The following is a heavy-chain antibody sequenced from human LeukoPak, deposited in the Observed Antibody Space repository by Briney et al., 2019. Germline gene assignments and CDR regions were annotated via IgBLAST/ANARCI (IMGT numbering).Heavy chain of an antibody. D-gene: IGHD6-13*01. CDR2: IYYSGST. J-gene: IGHJ1*01. V-gene: IGHV4-30-4*08. CDR1: GGSISSGDYS. Sequence: PSETLSLTCTVSGGSISSGDYSWSWIRQPPGKGLEWIGYIYYSGSTYYNPSLKSRVTISVDTSKNQFSLKLSSVTAADTAVYYCARGESIAPTHAEYFQHWGQGTLVTVSS. CDR3: ARGESIAPTHAEYFQH.